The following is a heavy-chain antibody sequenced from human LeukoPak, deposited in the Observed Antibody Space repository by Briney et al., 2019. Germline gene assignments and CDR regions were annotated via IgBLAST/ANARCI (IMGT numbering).Heavy chain of an antibody. CDR2: IYYSGST. Sequence: SETLFLTCTVSGGSISSYYWSWIRQPPGKGLEWIGYIYYSGSTNYNPSLKSRVTISVGTSKNQFSLKLSSVTAADTAVYYCARVKQAAGVPTTSRYYFDYWGQGTLVTVSS. J-gene: IGHJ4*02. V-gene: IGHV4-59*01. CDR1: GGSISSYY. D-gene: IGHD6-13*01. CDR3: ARVKQAAGVPTTSRYYFDY.